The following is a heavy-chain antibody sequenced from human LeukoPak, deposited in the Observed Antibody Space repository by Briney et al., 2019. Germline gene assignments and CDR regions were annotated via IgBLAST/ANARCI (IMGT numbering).Heavy chain of an antibody. V-gene: IGHV3-21*01. CDR1: GFTFSSYS. CDR3: APPLRAATH. J-gene: IGHJ4*02. D-gene: IGHD2-15*01. Sequence: KPGGSLRLSCAASGFTFSSYSMNWVRQAPGKGLEWVACISGSSSYIYYADSGKGRFTISRDNAKNSLYLQMNSLRAEDTAVYYCAPPLRAATHWGQGTLVTVSS. CDR2: ISGSSSYI.